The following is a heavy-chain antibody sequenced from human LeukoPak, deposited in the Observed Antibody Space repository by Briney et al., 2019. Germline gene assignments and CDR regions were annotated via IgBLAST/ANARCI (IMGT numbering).Heavy chain of an antibody. V-gene: IGHV3-66*01. CDR1: GFTVSSNY. J-gene: IGHJ4*02. CDR2: IYSGGST. CDR3: ARDPSSSWPPY. Sequence: GGSLRLSCAASGFTVSSNYMNWVRQAPGKGLEWVSVIYSGGSTDYADSVKGRFTISRDNGKNSLYLQMNSLRDEDTAVYYCARDPSSSWPPYWGQGTLVTVSS. D-gene: IGHD6-13*01.